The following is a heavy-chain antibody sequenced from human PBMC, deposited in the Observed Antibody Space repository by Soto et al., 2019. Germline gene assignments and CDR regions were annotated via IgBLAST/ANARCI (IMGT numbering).Heavy chain of an antibody. CDR1: GFTLSTFA. J-gene: IGHJ4*02. Sequence: GGSLRLSCAVSGFTLSTFAMTWVRQAPGKGLECVSGITGSGSQIHYAASVKGRFTISKDNSKNTLYLQMDSLRADDTAVYFCAKDAVYKDGLWLMDQWGQGTQVTVSA. D-gene: IGHD2-21*01. CDR3: AKDAVYKDGLWLMDQ. V-gene: IGHV3-23*01. CDR2: ITGSGSQI.